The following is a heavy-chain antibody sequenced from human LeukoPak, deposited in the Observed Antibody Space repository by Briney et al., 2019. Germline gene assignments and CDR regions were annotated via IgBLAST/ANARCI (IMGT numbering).Heavy chain of an antibody. D-gene: IGHD4-23*01. CDR3: AREDYGGNSGNDY. CDR2: IYYSGST. CDR1: GGSISSGGYY. V-gene: IGHV4-31*03. J-gene: IGHJ4*02. Sequence: PSETLSLTCTVSGGSISSGGYYWSWIRQHPGTGLEWIGYIYYSGSTYYSPSLKSRVTISVDTSKNQFSLKLSSVTAADTAVYYCAREDYGGNSGNDYWGQGTLVTVSS.